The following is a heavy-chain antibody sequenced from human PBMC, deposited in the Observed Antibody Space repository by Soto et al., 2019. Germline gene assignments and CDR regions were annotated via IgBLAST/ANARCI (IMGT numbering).Heavy chain of an antibody. CDR3: ARRYKDGRRDCISSGCLFDP. J-gene: IGHJ5*02. Sequence: QVQLVESGGGVVQPGNSLRLSCVASGFTFNTYAMHWVRQAPGKGLEWVAVISYDGSNKKYADSVKGRFTISRDNSKNTLYLQMNSLSTEDTAVYYCARRYKDGRRDCISSGCLFDPWGQGTLVTVSS. CDR1: GFTFNTYA. CDR2: ISYDGSNK. D-gene: IGHD2-2*01. V-gene: IGHV3-30-3*01.